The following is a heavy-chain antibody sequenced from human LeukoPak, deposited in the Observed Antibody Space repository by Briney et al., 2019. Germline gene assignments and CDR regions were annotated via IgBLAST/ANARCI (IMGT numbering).Heavy chain of an antibody. J-gene: IGHJ4*02. V-gene: IGHV3-74*01. Sequence: PGGSLRLSCAASGFTFSSYWMHWVRQAPGKGLVWVSRINSDGSSTSYADSVKGRFTISRDNAKKSQYLQMNSLRAEDTAVYYCVRADVQQQLAFDFWGQGTLVTVSS. CDR2: INSDGSST. CDR3: VRADVQQQLAFDF. D-gene: IGHD6-13*01. CDR1: GFTFSSYW.